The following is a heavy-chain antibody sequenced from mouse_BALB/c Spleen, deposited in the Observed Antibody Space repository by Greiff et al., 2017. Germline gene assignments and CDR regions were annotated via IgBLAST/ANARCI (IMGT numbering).Heavy chain of an antibody. J-gene: IGHJ2*01. CDR2: ISYSGST. CDR1: GYSITSDYA. V-gene: IGHV3-2*02. D-gene: IGHD1-1*01. CDR3: ARSPYYYGSSYYFDY. Sequence: EVKLVESGPGLVKPSQSLSLTCTVTGYSITSDYAWNWIRQFPGNKLEWMGYISYSGSTSYNPSLKSRISITRDTSKNQFFLQLNSVTTEDTATYYCARSPYYYGSSYYFDYWGQGTTLTVSS.